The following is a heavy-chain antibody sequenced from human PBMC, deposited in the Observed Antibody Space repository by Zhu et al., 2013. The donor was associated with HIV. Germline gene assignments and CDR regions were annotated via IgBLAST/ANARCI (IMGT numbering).Heavy chain of an antibody. CDR2: ISAYNGNT. CDR1: GYTFTSYG. CDR3: AREDVARFDWLYSQKLYYYYGMDV. Sequence: QVQLVQSGAEVKKPGASVKVSCKASGYTFTSYGISWVRQAPGQGLEWMGWISAYNGNTNYAQKLQGRVTMTTDTSTSTAYMELRSLRSDDTAVYYCAREDVARFDWLYSQKLYYYYGMDVWGQGTTVTVSS. J-gene: IGHJ6*02. D-gene: IGHD3-9*01. V-gene: IGHV1-18*01.